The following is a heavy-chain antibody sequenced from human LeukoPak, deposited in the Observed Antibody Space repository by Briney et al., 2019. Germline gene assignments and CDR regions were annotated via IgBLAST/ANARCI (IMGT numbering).Heavy chain of an antibody. Sequence: ASVKVSCKAFGYTFTSNYMHWVRQAPGQGPEWMGVISPSGGSTTYAQKFQGRVTLTRDMSTSTDYLELSSLRSEDTAVYYCATTTATSGSSLYWGQGTLVNVAS. D-gene: IGHD6-19*01. CDR3: ATTTATSGSSLY. CDR1: GYTFTSNY. J-gene: IGHJ4*02. CDR2: ISPSGGST. V-gene: IGHV1-46*01.